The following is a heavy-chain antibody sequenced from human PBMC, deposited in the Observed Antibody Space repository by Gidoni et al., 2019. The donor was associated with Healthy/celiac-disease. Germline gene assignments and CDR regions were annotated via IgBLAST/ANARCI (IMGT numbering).Heavy chain of an antibody. CDR3: ASKDCSSTSCYRNDAFDI. CDR1: GLTFSSYA. D-gene: IGHD2-2*01. V-gene: IGHV3-23*01. J-gene: IGHJ3*02. Sequence: EVQLLESGGGLGQPGGSLGLSCDASGLTFSSYAMSWVRQAPGKGLEWVSAISGSGGSTYYADSVKGRFTISRDHSKNTLYLQMNSLRAEDTAVYYCASKDCSSTSCYRNDAFDIWGQGTMVTVSS. CDR2: ISGSGGST.